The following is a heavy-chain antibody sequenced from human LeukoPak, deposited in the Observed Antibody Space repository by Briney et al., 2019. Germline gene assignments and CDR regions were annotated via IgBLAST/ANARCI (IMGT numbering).Heavy chain of an antibody. V-gene: IGHV4-39*01. Sequence: PSETLSLTCTVSGGCISSNNYYWVWIRQPPEKGLEWIGSIYYSGSTYYNPSHESRVTISVDTSKNQFSLKLTSLTAADTALYYCASVNRGWFGVGEYWGQGTLVTVSS. CDR1: GGCISSNNYY. CDR2: IYYSGST. CDR3: ASVNRGWFGVGEY. J-gene: IGHJ4*02. D-gene: IGHD3-10*01.